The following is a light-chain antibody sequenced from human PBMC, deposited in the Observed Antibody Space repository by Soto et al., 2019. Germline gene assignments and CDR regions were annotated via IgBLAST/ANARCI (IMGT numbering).Light chain of an antibody. CDR2: GAS. CDR3: QQYNDWPT. Sequence: EIWMTQSPAGLSVSSGEGATLSCRASQSISRNLAWYQQKPGQPPRLLIYGASTRATGVPARFSGSGSGTEFTLTINSLKSEDFVVYFCQQYNDWPTFGQGTKVDIK. V-gene: IGKV3-15*01. CDR1: QSISRN. J-gene: IGKJ1*01.